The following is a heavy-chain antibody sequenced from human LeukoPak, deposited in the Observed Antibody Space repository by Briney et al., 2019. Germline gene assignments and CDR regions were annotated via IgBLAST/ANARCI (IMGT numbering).Heavy chain of an antibody. D-gene: IGHD5-24*01. CDR2: IYYSGST. CDR1: GGSISSYY. J-gene: IGHJ4*02. CDR3: ARVRGRLQLGNFDY. Sequence: PSETLSLTCSVSGGSISSYYWSWIRQPPGKGLEWIGYIYYSGSTNYNPSLKSRVTISVDTSKNQFSLKLSSVTAADTAVYYCARVRGRLQLGNFDYWGQGTLVTVSS. V-gene: IGHV4-59*12.